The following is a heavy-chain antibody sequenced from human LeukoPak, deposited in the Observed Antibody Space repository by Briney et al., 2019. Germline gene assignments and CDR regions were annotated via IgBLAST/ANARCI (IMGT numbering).Heavy chain of an antibody. Sequence: GGSLRLSCAASGFTFSNAWMSWVRQAPGKGREWVGRIKSKTDGGTTDYAAPVKGRFTISRDDSKNRRYLQMNSLRAEDTAVYSCAEDRYFDSPFDYWGQGTLVTVSS. CDR2: IKSKTDGGTT. D-gene: IGHD3-9*01. V-gene: IGHV3-15*01. J-gene: IGHJ4*02. CDR1: GFTFSNAW. CDR3: AEDRYFDSPFDY.